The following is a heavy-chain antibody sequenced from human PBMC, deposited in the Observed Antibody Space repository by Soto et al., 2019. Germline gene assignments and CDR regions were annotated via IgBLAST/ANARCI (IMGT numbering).Heavy chain of an antibody. V-gene: IGHV3-30*18. CDR2: ISYDGSNK. Sequence: QPGGSLRLSCAASGFTFSSYGMHWVRQAPGKGLEWVAVISYDGSNKYYADSVKGRFTISRDNSKNTLYLQMNSLRAEDTAVYYCAKTSGAHYGMDVWGQGTTVTVSS. CDR3: AKTSGAHYGMDV. CDR1: GFTFSSYG. D-gene: IGHD1-26*01. J-gene: IGHJ6*02.